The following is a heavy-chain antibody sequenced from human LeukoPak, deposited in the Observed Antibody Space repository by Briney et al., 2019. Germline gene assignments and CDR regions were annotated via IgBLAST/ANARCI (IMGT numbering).Heavy chain of an antibody. CDR3: AKDRPNYFGTNGHYYRRDGDF. V-gene: IGHV3-23*01. Sequence: GGSLRLSCAPSEFTFSIYAMSWVRQAPGRGLKWVASITSTGESTWYAGSVKGRFTISRDNSKYTVYLQMNSLRAEYMAIYYCAKDRPNYFGTNGHYYRRDGDFWGQGTLVTLSS. CDR2: ITSTGEST. CDR1: EFTFSIYA. D-gene: IGHD3-22*01. J-gene: IGHJ4*02.